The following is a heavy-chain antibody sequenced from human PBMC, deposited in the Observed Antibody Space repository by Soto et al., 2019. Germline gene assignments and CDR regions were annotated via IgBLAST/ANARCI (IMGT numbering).Heavy chain of an antibody. CDR2: SIPMFGTA. Sequence: SVKISCTASGVTFSSFAISWVRQAPGQGLEWMGGSIPMFGTANYAQKFQGRVTISADESTSTAYMELSSLRSEDTAVYFCARSIYSYHSSGYYARPCCAYDFWGQGIVVTASS. V-gene: IGHV1-69*13. CDR3: ARSIYSYHSSGYYARPCCAYDF. CDR1: GVTFSSFA. J-gene: IGHJ3*01. D-gene: IGHD3-22*01.